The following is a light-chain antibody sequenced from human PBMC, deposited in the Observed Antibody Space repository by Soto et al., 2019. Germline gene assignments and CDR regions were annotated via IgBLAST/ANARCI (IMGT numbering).Light chain of an antibody. J-gene: IGKJ5*01. CDR1: QRIHTS. Sequence: VLTQSPATLSLSPGERATLSCRASQRIHTSLAWYQQKSGKPPRLVIYDSTLRANGVPDRFGGSRSGTEFTLPINSLEPEDFAVYYCQQRNVWPPITFGQGTRLEIK. CDR2: DST. CDR3: QQRNVWPPIT. V-gene: IGKV3-11*01.